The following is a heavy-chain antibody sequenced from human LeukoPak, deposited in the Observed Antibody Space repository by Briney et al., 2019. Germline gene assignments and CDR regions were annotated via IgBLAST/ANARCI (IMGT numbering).Heavy chain of an antibody. J-gene: IGHJ4*02. Sequence: PGGSLRLSCAASGFTFSSYSMNWVRQAPGKELEWVSSISSSSSYIYYADSVKGRFTISRDNAKNSLYLQMNSLRAEDTAVYYCARRGGTNSRYDILTGYYRYYFDYWGQGTLVTVSS. D-gene: IGHD3-9*01. V-gene: IGHV3-21*01. CDR2: ISSSSSYI. CDR1: GFTFSSYS. CDR3: ARRGGTNSRYDILTGYYRYYFDY.